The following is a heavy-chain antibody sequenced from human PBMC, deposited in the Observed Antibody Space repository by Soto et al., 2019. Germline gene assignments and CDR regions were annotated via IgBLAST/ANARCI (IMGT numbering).Heavy chain of an antibody. J-gene: IGHJ3*02. CDR1: GYSFTSYW. CDR3: ARHLEYSSSSGAFDI. CDR2: IYPCDSDT. Sequence: GESLKISCKGSGYSFTSYWIGWVRQMPGKGLEWMGIIYPCDSDTRYSPSFQGQVTISADKSISPAYLQWSSLKASDTAMYYGARHLEYSSSSGAFDIWGQGTMVTVSS. D-gene: IGHD6-6*01. V-gene: IGHV5-51*01.